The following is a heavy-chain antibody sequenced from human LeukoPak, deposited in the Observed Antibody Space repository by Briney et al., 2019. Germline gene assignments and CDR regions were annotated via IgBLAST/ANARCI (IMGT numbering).Heavy chain of an antibody. J-gene: IGHJ4*02. Sequence: PSETLSLTCTVSGGSISSSSYYWGWIRQPPGKGLEWIGSIYYSGSTYYNPSLKSRVTISVDTSKNQFSLRLSSVTAADTAVYYCARENYSSGLWEIDYWGQGSLVTVSS. CDR1: GGSISSSSYY. V-gene: IGHV4-39*07. CDR3: ARENYSSGLWEIDY. D-gene: IGHD6-19*01. CDR2: IYYSGST.